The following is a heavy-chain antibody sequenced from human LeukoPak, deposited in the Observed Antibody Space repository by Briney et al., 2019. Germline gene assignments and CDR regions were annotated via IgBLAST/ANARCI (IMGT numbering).Heavy chain of an antibody. Sequence: SETLSLTCAVYGGSFSGHYWTWIRQPPGKGLEWIGEINDSGSTNHNPSLKGRVTISVDTSKNQFSLKLSSVTAADTAVYYCVKXXXXXXXXXXXXXXXXXXXXXXXXXXLQY. V-gene: IGHV4-34*01. J-gene: IGHJ1*01. CDR2: INDSGST. CDR3: VKXXXXXXXXXXXXXXXXXXXXXXXXXXLQY. CDR1: GGSFSGHY.